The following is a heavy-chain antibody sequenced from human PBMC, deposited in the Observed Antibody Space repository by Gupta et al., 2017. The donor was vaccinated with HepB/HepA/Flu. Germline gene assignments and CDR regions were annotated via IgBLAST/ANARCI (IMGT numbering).Heavy chain of an antibody. CDR1: GYILTAYY. CDR2: INPNSGGT. CDR3: ATLASASIDY. Sequence: QAHLVQSGAEVQKPADSVKVHCQAAGYILTAYYMHWVRQAPGQGLEWMGWINPNSGGTNYAQKCQGRVTMTRDTSISTAYMELGRLRSDDTAVYYWATLASASIDYWGQGTLVTGSS. D-gene: IGHD2-21*01. J-gene: IGHJ4*02. V-gene: IGHV1-2*02.